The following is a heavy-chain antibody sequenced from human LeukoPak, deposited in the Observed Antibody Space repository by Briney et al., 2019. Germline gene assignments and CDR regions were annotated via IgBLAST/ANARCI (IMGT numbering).Heavy chain of an antibody. J-gene: IGHJ4*02. CDR3: ARHGGLTGTDYFDY. V-gene: IGHV4-34*01. CDR1: GGSFSGYY. CDR2: INHSGST. D-gene: IGHD1-20*01. Sequence: SETLSLTCAVYGGSFSGYYWSWIRQPPGKGQEWIGEINHSGSTNYNPSLKSRVTISVDTSKNQFSLKLSSVTAADTAVYYCARHGGLTGTDYFDYWGQGTLVTVSS.